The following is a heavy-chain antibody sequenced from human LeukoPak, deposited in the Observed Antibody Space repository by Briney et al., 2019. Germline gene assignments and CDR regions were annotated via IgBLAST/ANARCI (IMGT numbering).Heavy chain of an antibody. V-gene: IGHV1-8*01. CDR3: ARDYGYGSGNSRNTNLDN. CDR1: GYTFTSYD. Sequence: GASVKVSCKASGYTFTSYDINWVRQATGQGLEWMGWMNPNSGNTGYAQKFQGRVTMTRNTSISTAYMELSSLRSEDTAVYYCARDYGYGSGNSRNTNLDNWGRGTLVTVSS. J-gene: IGHJ4*02. D-gene: IGHD3-10*01. CDR2: MNPNSGNT.